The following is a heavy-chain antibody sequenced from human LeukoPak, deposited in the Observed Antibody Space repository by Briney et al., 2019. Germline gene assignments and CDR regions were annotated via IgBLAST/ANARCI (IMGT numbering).Heavy chain of an antibody. CDR3: TRGTLSGDYVFDY. D-gene: IGHD4-17*01. CDR2: IYYSGTT. CDR1: GGSISSNSYY. J-gene: IGHJ4*02. Sequence: SETLSLTCTVSGGSISSNSYYWGWIRQPPGKGLEWIGSIYYSGTTYYNPSLKSRVTISVDTSKTQFSLKLSSVVAADTAVYYCTRGTLSGDYVFDYWGQGTLVTVSS. V-gene: IGHV4-39*07.